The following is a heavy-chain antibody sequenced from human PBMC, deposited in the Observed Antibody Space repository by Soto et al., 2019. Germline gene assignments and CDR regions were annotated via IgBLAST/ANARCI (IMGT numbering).Heavy chain of an antibody. CDR1: GYTFTSYG. J-gene: IGHJ4*02. D-gene: IGHD3-16*01. V-gene: IGHV1-18*04. CDR2: ISAYNGNT. Sequence: ASVKVSCKASGYTFTSYGISWVRQAPGQGLEWMGWISAYNGNTNYAQKLQGRVTMTTDTSTSTAYMELRSLRSDETAVYYCARVHIPVADLPYLFDHWGQGTLVTVSS. CDR3: ARVHIPVADLPYLFDH.